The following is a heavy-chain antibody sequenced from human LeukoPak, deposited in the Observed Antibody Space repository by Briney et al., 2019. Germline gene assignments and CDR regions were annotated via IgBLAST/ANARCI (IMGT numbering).Heavy chain of an antibody. CDR1: GYTFTSYD. CDR3: ARGRTSRVRNYYYYMDV. CDR2: MNPISGNT. D-gene: IGHD1-1*01. V-gene: IGHV1-8*01. J-gene: IGHJ6*03. Sequence: ASVKVSCKASGYTFTSYDINWVRQATGQGLEWMGWMNPISGNTGYAQKFQGRVTMTRNTSISTAYMELSSLRSEDTAVYYCARGRTSRVRNYYYYMDVWGKGTTVTVSS.